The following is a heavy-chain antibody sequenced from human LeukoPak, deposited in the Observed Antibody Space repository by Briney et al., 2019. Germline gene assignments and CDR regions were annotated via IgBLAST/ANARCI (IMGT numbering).Heavy chain of an antibody. CDR2: IYYSGST. V-gene: IGHV4-61*01. D-gene: IGHD2-21*02. Sequence: SETLSLTCTVSGGSVSSGSYYWSWIRQPPGKGLEWIGYIYYSGSTNYNPSLKSRVTISVDTSKNQFSLKLSSVTAADTAVYYCARDSVRGGGDLRYFDPWGRGTLVTVSS. CDR1: GGSVSSGSYY. J-gene: IGHJ2*01. CDR3: ARDSVRGGGDLRYFDP.